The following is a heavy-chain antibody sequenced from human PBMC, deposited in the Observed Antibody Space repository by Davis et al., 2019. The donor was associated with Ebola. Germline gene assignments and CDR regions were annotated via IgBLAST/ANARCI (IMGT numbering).Heavy chain of an antibody. J-gene: IGHJ4*02. V-gene: IGHV3-23*01. Sequence: ESLKISCAASGFTFRSYAMTWVRQAPGKGLEWVSEISGSGGSTNYADSVKGRFTISRDNSKNTLYLQMNSLRGEDTAVYYCAKVSRTTVSYFDNWGQGTLVTVSS. CDR3: AKVSRTTVSYFDN. D-gene: IGHD4-17*01. CDR1: GFTFRSYA. CDR2: ISGSGGST.